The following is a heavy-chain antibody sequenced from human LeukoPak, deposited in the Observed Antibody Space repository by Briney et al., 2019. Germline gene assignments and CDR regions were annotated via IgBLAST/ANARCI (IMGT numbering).Heavy chain of an antibody. CDR3: ARESRYYFDY. CDR1: GFTFSSYA. D-gene: IGHD6-13*01. V-gene: IGHV3-30*04. J-gene: IGHJ4*02. Sequence: SGGSLRLSCAAPGFTFSSYAMHWVRQAPGKGLEWVAVISYDGSNKYYADSVKGRFTISRDNSKNTLYLQMNSLRAEDTAVYYCARESRYYFDYWGQGTLVTVSS. CDR2: ISYDGSNK.